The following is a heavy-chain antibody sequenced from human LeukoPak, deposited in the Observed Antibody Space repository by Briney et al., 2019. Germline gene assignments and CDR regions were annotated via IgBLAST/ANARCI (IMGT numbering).Heavy chain of an antibody. V-gene: IGHV1-8*03. CDR1: GYTFTSYD. J-gene: IGHJ5*02. CDR3: TRGYCSSTSCYPPETWFDP. D-gene: IGHD2-2*01. CDR2: MNPNSGNT. Sequence: ASVKVSCKASGYTFTSYDTNWVLQATGQGLEWMGWMNPNSGNTGYAQKFQGRVTITRNTSISTAYMELSSLRSEDTAVYYCTRGYCSSTSCYPPETWFDPWGQGTLVTVSS.